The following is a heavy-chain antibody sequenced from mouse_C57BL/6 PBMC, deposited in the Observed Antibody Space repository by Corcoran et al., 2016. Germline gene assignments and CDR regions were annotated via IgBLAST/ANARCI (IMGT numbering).Heavy chain of an antibody. CDR3: ARVPMLLYWYFDV. D-gene: IGHD2-12*01. CDR1: GYTFTDYY. Sequence: EVQLQQSGPELVKPGASVKISCKASGYTFTDYYMNWVKQSHGKSLEWIGDINPNNGGTSYNQKFKGKATLTVDKSSSTAYMELRSLTSEDSAVYYCARVPMLLYWYFDVWGTGTTVTVSS. CDR2: INPNNGGT. J-gene: IGHJ1*03. V-gene: IGHV1-26*01.